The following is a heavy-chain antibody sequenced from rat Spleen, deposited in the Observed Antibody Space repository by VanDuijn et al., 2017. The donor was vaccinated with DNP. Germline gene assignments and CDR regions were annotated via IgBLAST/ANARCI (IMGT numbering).Heavy chain of an antibody. V-gene: IGHV5-22*01. CDR3: ARWNSGHFDY. CDR1: GFSFSDSY. Sequence: EVQLVESGGGLVQPGRSLKLSCAASGFSFSDSYMAWVRQAPTMGLEWVAYIRYDGGYTKYGDSVKGRFTISRDNAKNTLYLQMNSLRSEDMATYYCARWNSGHFDYWGQGVMVPVSS. J-gene: IGHJ2*01. D-gene: IGHD4-3*01. CDR2: IRYDGGYT.